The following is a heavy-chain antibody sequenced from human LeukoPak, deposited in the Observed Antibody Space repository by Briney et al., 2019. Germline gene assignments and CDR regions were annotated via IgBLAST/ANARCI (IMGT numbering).Heavy chain of an antibody. D-gene: IGHD1-26*01. V-gene: IGHV4-38-2*02. CDR1: GYSISSGYY. J-gene: IGHJ4*02. Sequence: SETLSLTCTVSGYSISSGYYWGWIRQPPGKGLEWIGSIYHSGSTYYNPSLKSRVTISVDTSKNQFSLKLSSVTAADTAVYYCAREGVSGSYLGYWGQGTLVTVSS. CDR3: AREGVSGSYLGY. CDR2: IYHSGST.